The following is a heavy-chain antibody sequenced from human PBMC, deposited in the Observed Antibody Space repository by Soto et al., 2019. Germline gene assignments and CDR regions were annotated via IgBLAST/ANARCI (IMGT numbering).Heavy chain of an antibody. CDR2: ISPDGTTK. CDR3: VRDLSGCYSFDY. J-gene: IGHJ4*02. Sequence: QVQLVESGGGVVQPGRSLRLSCAASGFTFRGHGMHWVRQAPGEGLEWVAVISPDGTTKYYADSVRGRFTLSRDNSKNTLHLQMNSLRAEDTAVYYCVRDLSGCYSFDYWGQGTPVAVSS. CDR1: GFTFRGHG. V-gene: IGHV3-30-3*01. D-gene: IGHD6-19*01.